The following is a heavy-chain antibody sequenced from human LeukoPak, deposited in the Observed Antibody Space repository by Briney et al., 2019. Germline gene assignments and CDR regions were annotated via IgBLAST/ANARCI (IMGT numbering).Heavy chain of an antibody. CDR2: IYTSGST. D-gene: IGHD2-8*01. Sequence: SETLSLTCTVSGGSISSGSYYWSWIRQPAGKGLEWIGRIYTSGSTNYNPSLKSRVTISVDTSQNQFYLTLSSVTAADTAVYYCARDPVGYCTNDVWYRGSFDYWGQGALVTVSS. J-gene: IGHJ4*02. V-gene: IGHV4-61*02. CDR3: ARDPVGYCTNDVWYRGSFDY. CDR1: GGSISSGSYY.